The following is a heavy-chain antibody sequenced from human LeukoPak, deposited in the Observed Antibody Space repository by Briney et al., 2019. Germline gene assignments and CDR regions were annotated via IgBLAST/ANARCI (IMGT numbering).Heavy chain of an antibody. J-gene: IGHJ6*03. Sequence: SVKVSCKASGGTFSSYAISWVRQAPGQGLEWMGGVIPIFGTANYAQKFQGRVTITADESTSTAYMELSSLRSEDTAVYYCARGAGGYYYYMDVWGKGTTVTVSS. CDR1: GGTFSSYA. D-gene: IGHD1-26*01. CDR2: VIPIFGTA. V-gene: IGHV1-69*13. CDR3: ARGAGGYYYYMDV.